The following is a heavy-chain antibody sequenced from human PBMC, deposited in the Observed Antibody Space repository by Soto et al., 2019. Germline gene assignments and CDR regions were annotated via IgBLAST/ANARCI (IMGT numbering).Heavy chain of an antibody. CDR1: GYDFTNYG. D-gene: IGHD3-9*01. Sequence: QVRLVQSGAEVKKPGASVKVSCKTYGYDFTNYGINWVRQAPGQGLEWMGWISAYNGNIVYAQNFRGRATLTRDTATGAADMELSSLRSDAAAVYYCARWHDIGAGCKFTCWGQGRLVTVSS. J-gene: IGHJ4*02. V-gene: IGHV1-18*01. CDR3: ARWHDIGAGCKFTC. CDR2: ISAYNGNI.